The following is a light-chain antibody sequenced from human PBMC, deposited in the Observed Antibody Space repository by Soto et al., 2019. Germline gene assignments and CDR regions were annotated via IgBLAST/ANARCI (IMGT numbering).Light chain of an antibody. CDR3: QQYYSTPRT. CDR2: WAS. Sequence: DIVMTQSPDSLAVSLGERATINCKSSQSVLYSSINKNYLAWYQQKPGQPPKLLIYWASTRESGVPDRFSGSGSGTDVTLTISSLQAEDVAVYYCQQYYSTPRTFGQGTKVEIK. CDR1: QSVLYSSINKNY. J-gene: IGKJ1*01. V-gene: IGKV4-1*01.